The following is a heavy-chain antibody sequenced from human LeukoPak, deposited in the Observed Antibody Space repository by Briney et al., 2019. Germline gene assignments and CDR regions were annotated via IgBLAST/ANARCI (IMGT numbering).Heavy chain of an antibody. CDR1: GFTFSDYY. V-gene: IGHV3-11*01. Sequence: GGSLRLSCAASGFTFSDYYMSWIRQAPGKGLXXXXYISSSGSTIYYADSVKGRFTISRDNSKNTLYLQMNSLRAEDTAVYYCAKDLPHGPEDAFDIWGQGTMVTVSS. CDR2: ISSSGSTI. CDR3: AKDLPHGPEDAFDI. D-gene: IGHD1-14*01. J-gene: IGHJ3*02.